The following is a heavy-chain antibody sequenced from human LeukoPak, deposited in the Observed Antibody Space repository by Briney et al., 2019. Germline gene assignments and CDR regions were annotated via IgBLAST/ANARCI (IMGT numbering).Heavy chain of an antibody. Sequence: ASVKVSCKASGYTFTSYGISWVRQARGQGLEWMGWISAYNGNTNYAQKLQGRVTMTTDTSTSTAYMELRSLRSDDTAVYYCARDLYSSGWSLADYWGQGTLVTVSS. CDR2: ISAYNGNT. V-gene: IGHV1-18*01. J-gene: IGHJ4*02. CDR1: GYTFTSYG. CDR3: ARDLYSSGWSLADY. D-gene: IGHD6-19*01.